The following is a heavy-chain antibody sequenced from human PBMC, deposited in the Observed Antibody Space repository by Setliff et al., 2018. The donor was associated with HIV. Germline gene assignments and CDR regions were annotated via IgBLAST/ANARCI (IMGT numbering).Heavy chain of an antibody. V-gene: IGHV4-61*02. CDR2: IYTTGIT. J-gene: IGHJ6*03. CDR1: GGSISSGSYY. Sequence: SETLSLTCTVSGGSISSGSYYWSWIRQPAGKGLEWIGRIYTTGITNYIPSLKSRVTISLDTSKNQFSLKLTSVTAADTAVYYCARGPRPVDVDDYYMDVWGKGTTVTVSS. CDR3: ARGPRPVDVDDYYMDV. D-gene: IGHD5-12*01.